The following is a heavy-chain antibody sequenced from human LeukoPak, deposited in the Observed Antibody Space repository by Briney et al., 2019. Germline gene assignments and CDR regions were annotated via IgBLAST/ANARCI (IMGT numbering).Heavy chain of an antibody. V-gene: IGHV1-18*01. CDR3: AREANLAYCSGGRCYSEALGY. CDR1: NYTFTSYD. J-gene: IGHJ4*02. D-gene: IGHD2-15*01. Sequence: GASVKVSCKASNYTFTSYDISWVRQAPGQGLEWMGWISAYSGNTNYAQKFQGRVTMTTDTSTSTAYMELKSLRSDDTAVYYCAREANLAYCSGGRCYSEALGYWGQGTLVTVSS. CDR2: ISAYSGNT.